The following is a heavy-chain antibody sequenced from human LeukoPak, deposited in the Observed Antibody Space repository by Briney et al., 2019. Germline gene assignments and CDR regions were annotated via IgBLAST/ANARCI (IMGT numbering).Heavy chain of an antibody. Sequence: GGSLRLSCAASGFTFGSYAMRWVRQAPGKGLEWVSGISVSGGSTYHADSVKGRFTISRDNSKNTLSLQMNSLRAEDTAVYYCASWAAGGFWGQGTLVTVSS. CDR2: ISVSGGST. V-gene: IGHV3-23*01. CDR1: GFTFGSYA. J-gene: IGHJ4*02. CDR3: ASWAAGGF. D-gene: IGHD6-13*01.